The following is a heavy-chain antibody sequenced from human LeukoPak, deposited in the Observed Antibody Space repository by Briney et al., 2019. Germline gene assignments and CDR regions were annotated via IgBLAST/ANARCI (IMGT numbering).Heavy chain of an antibody. V-gene: IGHV1-8*01. D-gene: IGHD5-24*01. CDR1: GYTFTSYD. CDR2: MNPNSGNT. Sequence: GASVKVSCKASGYTFTSYDINWVRQATGQGLEWMGWMNPNSGNTGYAQKFQGRVTMSRNTSISTAYMELSSLRSEDTAVYYCARVHAGWPAFDIWGQGTMVTVSS. J-gene: IGHJ3*02. CDR3: ARVHAGWPAFDI.